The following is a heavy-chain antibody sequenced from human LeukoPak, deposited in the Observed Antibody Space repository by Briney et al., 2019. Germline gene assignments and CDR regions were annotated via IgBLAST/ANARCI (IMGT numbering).Heavy chain of an antibody. CDR1: GFTFSSYA. D-gene: IGHD1-14*01. V-gene: IGHV3-30-3*01. CDR2: ISYDGSNK. Sequence: PGRSLRLSCAASGFTFSSYAMHWVRQAPGKGLEWVAVISYDGSNKYYADSVKGRFTISRDNSKNTLYLQMNSLRAEDTAVYYCARVLTESPDYFDYWGQGTLVTVSS. J-gene: IGHJ4*02. CDR3: ARVLTESPDYFDY.